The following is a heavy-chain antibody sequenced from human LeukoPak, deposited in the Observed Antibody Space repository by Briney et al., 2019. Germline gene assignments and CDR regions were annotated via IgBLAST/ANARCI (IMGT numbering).Heavy chain of an antibody. D-gene: IGHD6-13*01. Sequence: SETLSLTCAVYGGSFSGYYWSWIRQPPGKGLEWIGEINHSGSTNYNPSLKGRVTISVDTSKNQFSLKLSSVTAADTAVYYCARGGIAAAGTPPAKYFQHWGQGTLVTVSS. CDR1: GGSFSGYY. V-gene: IGHV4-34*01. CDR3: ARGGIAAAGTPPAKYFQH. J-gene: IGHJ1*01. CDR2: INHSGST.